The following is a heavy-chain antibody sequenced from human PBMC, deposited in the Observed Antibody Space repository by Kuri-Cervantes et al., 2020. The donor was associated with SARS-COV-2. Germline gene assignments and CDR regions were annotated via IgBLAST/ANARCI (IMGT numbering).Heavy chain of an antibody. V-gene: IGHV3-48*03. J-gene: IGHJ4*02. CDR3: ARVAAAGGLDY. CDR2: ISSSGSTI. Sequence: GGSLRLSCAASGFTFSSYEMNWVRQAPGKGLEWVSYISSSGSTIYYADSVKGRFTISRDNAKNSLYPQMNSLRAEDTAVYYCARVAAAGGLDYWGQGTLVTVSS. CDR1: GFTFSSYE. D-gene: IGHD6-13*01.